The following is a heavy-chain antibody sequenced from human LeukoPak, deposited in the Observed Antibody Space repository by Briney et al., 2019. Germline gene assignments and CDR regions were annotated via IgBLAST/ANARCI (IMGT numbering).Heavy chain of an antibody. V-gene: IGHV5-51*01. J-gene: IGHJ3*02. Sequence: GESLKISCQGSGYSFTNYWIAWVRRMPGKGLEWMGTIYPDDSDTRYSPSFQGQVTISAEKSISTGYLQWSSVKASETAMYYCARNWLRALDIWGEGTMVTVSS. CDR1: GYSFTNYW. CDR2: IYPDDSDT. CDR3: ARNWLRALDI. D-gene: IGHD5-12*01.